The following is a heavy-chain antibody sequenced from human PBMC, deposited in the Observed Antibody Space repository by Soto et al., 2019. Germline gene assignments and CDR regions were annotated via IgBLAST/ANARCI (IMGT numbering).Heavy chain of an antibody. CDR3: ARTYYSGSGSYWRFDP. Sequence: SETLSLTCYVSGTSIDKFYWSWIRQPAGKGLEWIGHIYSSGLTNYNPSLRSRVTMSVDSSKSQFSLKLTSVTAADTAVYYCARTYYSGSGSYWRFDPWGQGILVTVSS. CDR1: GTSIDKFY. CDR2: IYSSGLT. J-gene: IGHJ5*02. V-gene: IGHV4-4*07. D-gene: IGHD3-10*01.